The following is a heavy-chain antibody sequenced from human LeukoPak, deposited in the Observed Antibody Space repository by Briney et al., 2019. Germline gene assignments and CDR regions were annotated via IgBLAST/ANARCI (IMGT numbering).Heavy chain of an antibody. Sequence: QPGRSLRLSCAASGFTFRTFGMHWVRQAPGKGLEWVAIIWYDGINKYCADSVKGRFTISRDNSKNTLYLQMSSLRAEDTAMYRCVKKAVAGSIWSYFDLWGQGTLVTVSS. CDR3: VKKAVAGSIWSYFDL. CDR2: IWYDGINK. J-gene: IGHJ4*02. D-gene: IGHD1-26*01. CDR1: GFTFRTFG. V-gene: IGHV3-33*06.